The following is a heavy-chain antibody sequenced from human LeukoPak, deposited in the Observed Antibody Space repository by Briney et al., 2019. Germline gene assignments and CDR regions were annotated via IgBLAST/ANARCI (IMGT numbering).Heavy chain of an antibody. CDR1: GYTLTELS. Sequence: ASVKVSCKVSGYTLTELSMHWVRQAPGKGLEWMGGFDPEDGETIYAQKSQGRVTMTEDTSTDTAYMELSSLRSEDTAVYYCATAAVAGTGRAPGVYFDYWGQGTLVTVSS. V-gene: IGHV1-24*01. J-gene: IGHJ4*02. D-gene: IGHD6-19*01. CDR2: FDPEDGET. CDR3: ATAAVAGTGRAPGVYFDY.